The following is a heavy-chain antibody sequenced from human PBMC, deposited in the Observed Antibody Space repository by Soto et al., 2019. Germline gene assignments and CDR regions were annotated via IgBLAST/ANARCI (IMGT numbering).Heavy chain of an antibody. V-gene: IGHV1-8*01. Sequence: GASVKVSCNASGYTFTSYDINWVPQATGQGLEWMGWLNPNSANTGYAQKFQGRVTMTRNTAISTAYMELSSLRSEDTAVYYCARGRGTTRRGYYYYGMDVWGQGTTVTVS. CDR3: ARGRGTTRRGYYYYGMDV. CDR2: LNPNSANT. CDR1: GYTFTSYD. J-gene: IGHJ6*02. D-gene: IGHD3-16*01.